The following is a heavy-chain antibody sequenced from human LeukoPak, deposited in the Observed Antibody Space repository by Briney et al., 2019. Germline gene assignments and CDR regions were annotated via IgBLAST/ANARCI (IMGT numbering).Heavy chain of an antibody. CDR2: INPSGGST. V-gene: IGHV1-46*01. Sequence: ASVKVSCKASGYTFTSYYMHWVRQAPGQGLEWMGIINPSGGSTSYAQKFQGRVTMTRDTSTSTVYMELSSLRSEDTAMYYCAMLQYPHFDYWGHGTLFTVSS. J-gene: IGHJ4*01. D-gene: IGHD4-11*01. CDR1: GYTFTSYY. CDR3: AMLQYPHFDY.